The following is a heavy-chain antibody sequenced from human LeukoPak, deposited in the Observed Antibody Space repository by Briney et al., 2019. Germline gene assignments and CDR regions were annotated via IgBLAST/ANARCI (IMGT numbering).Heavy chain of an antibody. V-gene: IGHV4-59*01. CDR2: IYYSGNT. D-gene: IGHD6-19*01. CDR1: GGSISSYY. Sequence: PSETLSLTCTVSGGSISSYYWSWIRQPPGKGLQWLGYIYYSGNTNYNPSLKSRFTISIDTSKNQFCMKLSSVSAAERAVYYCERVPASGWLEIVYWGQGTVETVSS. J-gene: IGHJ4*02. CDR3: ERVPASGWLEIVY.